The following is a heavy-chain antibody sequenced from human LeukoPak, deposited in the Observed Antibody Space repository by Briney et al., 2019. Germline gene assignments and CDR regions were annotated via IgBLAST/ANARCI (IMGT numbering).Heavy chain of an antibody. Sequence: SETLSLTCAVYGGSFSGYYWSWIRQPPGKGLEWIVEINHSGSTNYNPSLKSRVTISVDTSKNQFSLKLSSVTAADTAVYYCARAKRITMVRGVILDYWGQGTLVTVSS. CDR2: INHSGST. D-gene: IGHD3-10*01. CDR3: ARAKRITMVRGVILDY. J-gene: IGHJ4*02. V-gene: IGHV4-34*01. CDR1: GGSFSGYY.